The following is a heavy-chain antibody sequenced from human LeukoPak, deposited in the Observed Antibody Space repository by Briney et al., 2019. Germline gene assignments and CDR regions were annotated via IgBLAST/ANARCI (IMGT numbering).Heavy chain of an antibody. D-gene: IGHD5-18*01. Sequence: SETLSLTCTVSGGSISSYYWSWIRQPAGKGLEYIGRIYNSGSNNYNPAIKSRVTMSVDTSKTQFSLKLSSVTAADTAVYYCAREDIQLWPRRHYYMDVWGKGTTVTVSS. J-gene: IGHJ6*03. CDR1: GGSISSYY. CDR2: IYNSGSN. V-gene: IGHV4-4*07. CDR3: AREDIQLWPRRHYYMDV.